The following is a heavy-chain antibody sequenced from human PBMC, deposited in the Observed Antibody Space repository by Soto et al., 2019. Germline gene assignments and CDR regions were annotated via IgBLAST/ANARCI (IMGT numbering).Heavy chain of an antibody. CDR1: GFTFSGSA. V-gene: IGHV3-73*02. Sequence: EVQLVESGGGLVQPGGSLKLSCAASGFTFSGSAMHWVRQASGKGLEWVGRIRSKANSYATAYAASVKGRFTISRDDSKNTAYLQMNSLKTEDTAVYYCIHHPGIAAAPWGQGTLVTVSS. J-gene: IGHJ5*02. CDR3: IHHPGIAAAP. D-gene: IGHD6-13*01. CDR2: IRSKANSYAT.